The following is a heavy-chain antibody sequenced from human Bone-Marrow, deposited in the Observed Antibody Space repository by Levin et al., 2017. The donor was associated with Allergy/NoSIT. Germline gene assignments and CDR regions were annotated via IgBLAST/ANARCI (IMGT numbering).Heavy chain of an antibody. CDR2: ISSSGSDM. CDR3: ARGIIGDVRVAHKEAFDI. D-gene: IGHD2-8*02. V-gene: IGHV3-21*01. Sequence: GGSLRLSCTVSGFTFSIYSINWVRQAPGKGLEWVSSISSSGSDMYYVDSVKGRFTISRDNAKNSLTLQMNSLRAEDTAVSYCARGIIGDVRVAHKEAFDIWGQGTMVSVSS. CDR1: GFTFSIYS. J-gene: IGHJ3*02.